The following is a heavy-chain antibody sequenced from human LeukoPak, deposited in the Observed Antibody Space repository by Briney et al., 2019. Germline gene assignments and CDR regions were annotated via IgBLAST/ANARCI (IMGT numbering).Heavy chain of an antibody. CDR1: GGSITSTNW. CDR2: VSLSGLT. D-gene: IGHD2-8*01. J-gene: IGHJ4*02. Sequence: SGTLSLTCGVSGGSITSTNWWSWVRPPPGQGLEWIGEVSLSGLTNYNPSLSSRVIMALDTSKNHLSLHLTSVTAADTAVYYCSRENGAFSPFGYWGQGYLVTVLS. CDR3: SRENGAFSPFGY. V-gene: IGHV4-4*02.